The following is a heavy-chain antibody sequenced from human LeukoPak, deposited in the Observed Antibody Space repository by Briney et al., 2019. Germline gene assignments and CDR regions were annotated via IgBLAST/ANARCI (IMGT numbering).Heavy chain of an antibody. V-gene: IGHV1-2*06. CDR1: GYTFTGYY. CDR2: INPNSGGT. CDR3: ARNLPRDYGDYVAY. Sequence: ASVKVSCKASGYTFTGYYMHWVRQAPGQGLEWMGRINPNSGGTDYAQKFQGRVAMTRDTSISTAYMELSRLRSDDTAVYYCARNLPRDYGDYVAYWGQGTLVTVSS. J-gene: IGHJ4*02. D-gene: IGHD4-17*01.